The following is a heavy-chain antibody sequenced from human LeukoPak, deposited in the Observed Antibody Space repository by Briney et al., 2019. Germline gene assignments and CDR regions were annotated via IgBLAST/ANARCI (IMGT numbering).Heavy chain of an antibody. CDR1: GGSISSYY. CDR3: ARVSRTYSSGWYPWYFDY. D-gene: IGHD6-19*01. CDR2: IYSSGST. J-gene: IGHJ4*02. V-gene: IGHV4-4*07. Sequence: SETLSLTCSVSGGSISSYYWSWIRQTAGKGLEWIGRIYSSGSTNYNPSLKSRVTMSVDMSKNQFSLKLSSVTAADTAVYYCARVSRTYSSGWYPWYFDYWGQGTLVTVSS.